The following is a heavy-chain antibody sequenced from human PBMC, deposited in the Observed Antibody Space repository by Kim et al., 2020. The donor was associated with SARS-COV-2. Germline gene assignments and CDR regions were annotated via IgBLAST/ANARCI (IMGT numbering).Heavy chain of an antibody. D-gene: IGHD3-22*01. CDR3: ARVREYYYDSSGYLFDY. Sequence: ASVKVSCKASGYTFTGYYMHWVRQAPGQGLEWMGWINPNSGGTNYAQKFQGRVTMTRDTSISTAYMELSRLRSDDTAVYYCARVREYYYDSSGYLFDYWGQGTLVTVSS. CDR1: GYTFTGYY. V-gene: IGHV1-2*02. CDR2: INPNSGGT. J-gene: IGHJ4*02.